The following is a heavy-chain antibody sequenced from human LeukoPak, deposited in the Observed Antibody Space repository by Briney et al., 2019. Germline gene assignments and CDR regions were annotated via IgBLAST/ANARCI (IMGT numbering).Heavy chain of an antibody. CDR2: ISGYNGNT. V-gene: IGHV1-18*01. CDR1: GYTFNSYG. D-gene: IGHD2-15*01. J-gene: IGHJ4*02. Sequence: ASVKVSCKASGYTFNSYGISWVRQAPGQGLEWMGWISGYNGNTKYAQKLQGRVTMTRDTSTSTVYMELSSLRSEDTAVYYCARGQGGIASAYYFDYWGQGTLVTVSS. CDR3: ARGQGGIASAYYFDY.